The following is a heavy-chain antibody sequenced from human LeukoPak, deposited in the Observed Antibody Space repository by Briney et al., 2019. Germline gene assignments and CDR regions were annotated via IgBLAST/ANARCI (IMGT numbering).Heavy chain of an antibody. D-gene: IGHD5-18*01. Sequence: GGSLRLSCAASGFTFSSYGMHWVRQAPGKGLEWVAVISYDGSNKYYADSVKGRFTISRDNAKNSLYLQMNSLRAEDMALYYCAKGRYSYGNRDAFDIWGQGTMVTVSS. CDR1: GFTFSSYG. J-gene: IGHJ3*02. V-gene: IGHV3-30*18. CDR3: AKGRYSYGNRDAFDI. CDR2: ISYDGSNK.